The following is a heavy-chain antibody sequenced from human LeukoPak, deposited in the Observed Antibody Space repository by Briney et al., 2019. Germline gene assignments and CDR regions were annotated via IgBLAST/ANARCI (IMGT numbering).Heavy chain of an antibody. CDR3: ARAVRGVITPFDY. Sequence: ASVKGSCKASGYTFTGYYMHWVRQAPGQGLEWMGWINPNSGGTNYAQKFQGRVTMTRDTSISTAYMELSRLRSDDTAVYYCARAVRGVITPFDYWGQGTLVTVSS. D-gene: IGHD3-10*01. CDR1: GYTFTGYY. J-gene: IGHJ4*02. V-gene: IGHV1-2*02. CDR2: INPNSGGT.